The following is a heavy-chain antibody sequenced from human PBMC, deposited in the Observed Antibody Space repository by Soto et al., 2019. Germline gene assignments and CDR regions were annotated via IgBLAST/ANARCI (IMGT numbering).Heavy chain of an antibody. Sequence: GGSLRLSCVVSGSTFSTYAMTWVRQAPGKGLEWVSGISGSFGSTYYADSVKGRFTISRDNSKNTLYLQMHSLGADDTALYYCARAKESDVLTGPLDSWGQGTLVTVSS. V-gene: IGHV3-23*01. J-gene: IGHJ4*02. CDR2: ISGSFGST. CDR3: ARAKESDVLTGPLDS. D-gene: IGHD3-9*01. CDR1: GSTFSTYA.